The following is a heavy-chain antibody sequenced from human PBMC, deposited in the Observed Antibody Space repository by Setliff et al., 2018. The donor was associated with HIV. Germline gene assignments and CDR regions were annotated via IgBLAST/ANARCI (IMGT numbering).Heavy chain of an antibody. CDR3: ARNQGDSSGWYAGDY. Sequence: ASVKVSCKASGYTFTSYPMHWVRQAPGQGLEWMGVINTSGGSAGYAEKFRGRVTMTRDTSTNTVYMDLRNLRSEDTAVYYCARNQGDSSGWYAGDYWGHGTLVTVSS. J-gene: IGHJ4*01. V-gene: IGHV1-46*01. CDR1: GYTFTSYP. D-gene: IGHD6-19*01. CDR2: INTSGGSA.